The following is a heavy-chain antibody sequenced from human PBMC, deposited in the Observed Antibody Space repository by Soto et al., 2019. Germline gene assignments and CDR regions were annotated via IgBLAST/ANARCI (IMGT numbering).Heavy chain of an antibody. D-gene: IGHD3-16*01. CDR1: GGSISSGDYY. J-gene: IGHJ5*02. CDR2: IYYSGST. CDR3: ARPDRVDMILSS. Sequence: QVQLQEPGPGLVKPSQTLSLTCTVSGGSISSGDYYWSWIRQPPGKGLEWIGYIYYSGSTYYNPSLKSRGTISVATSKAQFSLNLSSLTAADTAVYYCARPDRVDMILSSWGQGTLVTVPS. V-gene: IGHV4-30-4*01.